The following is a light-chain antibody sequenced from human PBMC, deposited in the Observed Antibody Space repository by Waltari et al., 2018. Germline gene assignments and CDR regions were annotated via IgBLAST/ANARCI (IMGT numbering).Light chain of an antibody. Sequence: VMPQSPATLSVSPGEIATLSCRASQSIATDLAWYQHKPGQAPRLLIYHASTRATAIPTRFRGSGSGTDFTLTISGLQAEDSAVYYCQQYNRWPPLTFGGGTKVEI. CDR3: QQYNRWPPLT. CDR1: QSIATD. V-gene: IGKV3D-15*01. J-gene: IGKJ4*01. CDR2: HAS.